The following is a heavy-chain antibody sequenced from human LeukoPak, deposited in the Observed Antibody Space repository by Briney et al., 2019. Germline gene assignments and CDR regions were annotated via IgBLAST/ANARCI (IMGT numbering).Heavy chain of an antibody. V-gene: IGHV1-69*05. CDR1: GGTFSSYA. CDR3: ARGSRYRSSTSCFDY. J-gene: IGHJ4*02. Sequence: SVKVSCKASGGTFSSYAISWVRQAPGQGLEWMGGIIPIFGTANYAQKFQGRVKITTDESTSTAYMELSSLRSEDTAVYYCARGSRYRSSTSCFDYWAREPWSPSPQ. D-gene: IGHD2-2*01. CDR2: IIPIFGTA.